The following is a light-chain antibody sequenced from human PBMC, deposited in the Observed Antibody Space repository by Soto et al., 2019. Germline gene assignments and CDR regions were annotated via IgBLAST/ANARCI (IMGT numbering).Light chain of an antibody. V-gene: IGKV1-5*03. CDR1: QTISSW. Sequence: DITLTHYLSTLSGWLGERVSIXCPASQTISSWLAWYQQKPGKAPKLLIYKASTLKSGVPSRFSGSGSGTEFTLTISSLQPDDFATYYCQHYNSYSEAFGQGTKVDTK. CDR3: QHYNSYSEA. CDR2: KAS. J-gene: IGKJ1*01.